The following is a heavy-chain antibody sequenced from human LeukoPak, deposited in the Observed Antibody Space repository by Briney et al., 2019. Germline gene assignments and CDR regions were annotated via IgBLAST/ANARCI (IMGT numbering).Heavy chain of an antibody. V-gene: IGHV3-21*01. CDR1: GFTFSSYS. CDR3: ARVVVSIAARLFDY. CDR2: IGLSKSYI. J-gene: IGHJ4*02. D-gene: IGHD6-6*01. Sequence: GGSLRLSCAASGFTFSSYSMNWVRQAPGKGLEWVSSIGLSKSYIYYADSVKGRFTISRDNAKNSLYLQMNSLRAEDTAVYYCARVVVSIAARLFDYWGQGTLVTVSS.